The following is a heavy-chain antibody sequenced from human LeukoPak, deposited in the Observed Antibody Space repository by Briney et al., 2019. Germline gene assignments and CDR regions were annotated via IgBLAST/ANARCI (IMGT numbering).Heavy chain of an antibody. CDR3: ARDRDIGTYSYHYGMDV. CDR2: IYYSGST. CDR1: GGSIRTSY. J-gene: IGHJ6*02. V-gene: IGHV4-59*01. Sequence: PSETLSFTFTVSGGSIRTSYSTWIPKPPGKGLEWIGYIYYSGSTNYNPALTSRLTISVHTSKNQFSLKLSSVTAADTAVYYCARDRDIGTYSYHYGMDVWGQGTTVTVSS. D-gene: IGHD2-15*01.